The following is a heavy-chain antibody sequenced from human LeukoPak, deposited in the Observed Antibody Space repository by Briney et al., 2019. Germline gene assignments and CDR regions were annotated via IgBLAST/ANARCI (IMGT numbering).Heavy chain of an antibody. CDR2: IYTSGST. J-gene: IGHJ2*01. Sequence: SQTLSLTCTVSGGSISSGSYYWSWIRQPAGKGLEWIGRIYTSGSTNYNPSLKSRVTISVDTSKNQFSLKLSSVTAADTAVYYCARKRFIAVALTYFDLWGRGTLVTVSS. CDR3: ARKRFIAVALTYFDL. V-gene: IGHV4-61*02. D-gene: IGHD6-19*01. CDR1: GGSISSGSYY.